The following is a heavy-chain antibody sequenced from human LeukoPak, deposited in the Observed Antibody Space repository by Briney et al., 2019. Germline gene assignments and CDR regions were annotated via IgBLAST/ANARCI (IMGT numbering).Heavy chain of an antibody. J-gene: IGHJ5*02. V-gene: IGHV4-39*01. D-gene: IGHD5-12*01. Sequence: SETLSLTCTVSGGSISTSNYYWGWIRQPPGKGLEWIGEIYHSGSTYYNPSLKSRVTISVDTSKNQFSLKLSSVTAADTAVYYCARGYYSGYDYGLGFDPWGQGTLVTVSS. CDR2: IYHSGST. CDR1: GGSISTSNYY. CDR3: ARGYYSGYDYGLGFDP.